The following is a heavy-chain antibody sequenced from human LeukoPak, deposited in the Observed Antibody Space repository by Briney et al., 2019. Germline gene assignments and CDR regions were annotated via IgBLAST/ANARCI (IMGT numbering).Heavy chain of an antibody. Sequence: SETLSLTCAVYGGSFSGYYWSWIRQPPGKGLEWIGEINHSGSTNYNPSLKSRVTISVDTSKNQFSLKLSSVTAADTAVYYCARALRIGGPFDPWGQGTLVTVSS. J-gene: IGHJ5*02. V-gene: IGHV4-34*01. CDR1: GGSFSGYY. D-gene: IGHD4-23*01. CDR2: INHSGST. CDR3: ARALRIGGPFDP.